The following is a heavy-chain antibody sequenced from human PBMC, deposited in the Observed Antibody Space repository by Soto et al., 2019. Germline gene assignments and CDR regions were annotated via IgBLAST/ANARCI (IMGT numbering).Heavy chain of an antibody. Sequence: ASVKVSCKASGNTFTSYYMHWVRQAPGQGLEWMGIINPSGGSTSYAQKFQGRVTMTRDTSTSTVYMELRSLRSEDTAVYYCARDRISSRRPPEYFYYGMDVWGQGTTVTVSS. D-gene: IGHD6-13*01. CDR3: ARDRISSRRPPEYFYYGMDV. V-gene: IGHV1-46*01. CDR2: INPSGGST. CDR1: GNTFTSYY. J-gene: IGHJ6*02.